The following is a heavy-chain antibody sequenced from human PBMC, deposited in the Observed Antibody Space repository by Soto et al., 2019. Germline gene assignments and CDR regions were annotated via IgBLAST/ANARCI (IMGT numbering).Heavy chain of an antibody. D-gene: IGHD1-1*01. V-gene: IGHV3-23*01. CDR3: AKVERMTPYTHLR. Sequence: TGGSLRLSCEASGFTISNYGMTWVRQAPGKGLEWVSAISGRDGYTYYADSVKGRFTISRDNSKNTLYLQMNSLTAEDTAIYYCAKVERMTPYTHLRWGQGTLVTVSS. J-gene: IGHJ4*02. CDR1: GFTISNYG. CDR2: ISGRDGYT.